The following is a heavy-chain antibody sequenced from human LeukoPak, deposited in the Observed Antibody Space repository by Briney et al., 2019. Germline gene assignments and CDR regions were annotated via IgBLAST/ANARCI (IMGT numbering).Heavy chain of an antibody. Sequence: GGSLRLSCAASGFTFSSYSMNWVRQAPGKGLEWVSYISSSSSTIYYADSVKGRFTISRDNAKNSLYLQMSSLRDEDTAVYYCARIIGRGYFDYWGQGTLVTVSS. V-gene: IGHV3-48*02. J-gene: IGHJ4*02. CDR2: ISSSSSTI. CDR3: ARIIGRGYFDY. CDR1: GFTFSSYS. D-gene: IGHD3-16*01.